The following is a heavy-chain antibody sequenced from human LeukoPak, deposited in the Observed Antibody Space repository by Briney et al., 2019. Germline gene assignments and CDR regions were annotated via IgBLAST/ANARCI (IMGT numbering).Heavy chain of an antibody. V-gene: IGHV1-2*06. J-gene: IGHJ4*02. D-gene: IGHD3-10*01. CDR3: ARDLWGMVRGVTN. CDR2: INPNSGGT. CDR1: GYTFTGYY. Sequence: ASVKVSCKASGYTFTGYYMHWVRQAPGRGLEWMGRINPNSGGTNYAQKFRGRVTMTRDTSISTAYMELSRLRSDDTAVYYCARDLWGMVRGVTNWGQGTLVTVSS.